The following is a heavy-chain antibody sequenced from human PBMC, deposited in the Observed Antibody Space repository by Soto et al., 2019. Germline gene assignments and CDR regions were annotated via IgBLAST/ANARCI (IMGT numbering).Heavy chain of an antibody. V-gene: IGHV4-30-2*01. Sequence: SETLSLTCAVSGGSISSGGYSWSWIRQPPGKGLEWIGYIYHSGSTYYNPSLKSRVTISVDRSKNQFSLKLSSVTAADTAVYYCARQTCYDGPKMLFDIWGQGTMVTVSS. CDR1: GGSISSGGYS. CDR2: IYHSGST. D-gene: IGHD2-2*01. J-gene: IGHJ3*02. CDR3: ARQTCYDGPKMLFDI.